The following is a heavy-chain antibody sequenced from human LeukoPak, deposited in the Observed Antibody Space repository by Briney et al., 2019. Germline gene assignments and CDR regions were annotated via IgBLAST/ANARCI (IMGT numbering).Heavy chain of an antibody. CDR1: GYSISSGYY. D-gene: IGHD2-2*01. V-gene: IGHV4-38-2*01. Sequence: SETLSLTCAVSGYSISSGYYWGWIRQPPGKGLEWIGSTYHSGSTYYNPSLKSRVTISVDTSKNQFSLKLSSVTAADTAVYYCARHNYCSSTSCFHMDVWGKGTTVTVSS. J-gene: IGHJ6*03. CDR2: TYHSGST. CDR3: ARHNYCSSTSCFHMDV.